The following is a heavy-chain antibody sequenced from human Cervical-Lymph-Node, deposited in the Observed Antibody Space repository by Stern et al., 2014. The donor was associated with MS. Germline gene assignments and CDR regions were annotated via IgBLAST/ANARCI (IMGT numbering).Heavy chain of an antibody. V-gene: IGHV5-51*03. J-gene: IGHJ4*02. Sequence: EVQLVQSGAELKKPGESLKISCKTSGYNFINYWIAWVRQAPGTGLEWIGIIYPGDSDSRFSPSFQGHVTISVDKSITTAYLQWNSLKASDTAVYYCARWSVACDSWGQGALITVSS. CDR2: IYPGDSDS. CDR3: ARWSVACDS. D-gene: IGHD2-21*01. CDR1: GYNFINYW.